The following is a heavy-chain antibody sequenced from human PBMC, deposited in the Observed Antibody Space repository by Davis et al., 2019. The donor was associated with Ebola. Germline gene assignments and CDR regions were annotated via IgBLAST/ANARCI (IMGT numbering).Heavy chain of an antibody. V-gene: IGHV4-59*01. D-gene: IGHD6-13*01. J-gene: IGHJ4*02. CDR3: ARNLGIATTD. CDR1: GDSISSYY. Sequence: MPGGSLRLSCTVSGDSISSYYWSWIRQLPGKGLEWIWYIYYNGRTNYNPSLKSRVTISVDTSKNQVSLKLSSVTAADTAVYYCARNLGIATTDWGQGTQVTVSS. CDR2: IYYNGRT.